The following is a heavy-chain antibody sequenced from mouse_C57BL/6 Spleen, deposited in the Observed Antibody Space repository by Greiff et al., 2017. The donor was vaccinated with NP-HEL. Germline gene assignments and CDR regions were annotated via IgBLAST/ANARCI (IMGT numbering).Heavy chain of an antibody. CDR2: ISGGGGNT. V-gene: IGHV5-9*01. CDR3: AGSKLAYWYFDV. D-gene: IGHD1-1*01. CDR1: GFTFSSYT. J-gene: IGHJ1*03. Sequence: DVMLVESGGGLVKPGGSLKLSCAASGFTFSSYTMSWVRQTPEKRLEWVATISGGGGNTYFLDSVKGRFTISRDNAKNTVYLQMSSLRSEDTALYYCAGSKLAYWYFDVWGTGTTVTVSS.